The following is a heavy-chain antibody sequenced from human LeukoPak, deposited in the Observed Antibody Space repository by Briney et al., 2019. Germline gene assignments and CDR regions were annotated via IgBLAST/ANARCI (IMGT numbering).Heavy chain of an antibody. CDR2: IYYSGST. V-gene: IGHV4-39*01. CDR3: ARYFYGSGSYYNH. J-gene: IGHJ4*02. D-gene: IGHD3-10*01. Sequence: SETLSLTCTVSGGSISSSSYYWGWIRQPPGKGLEWIGSIYYSGSTYYNPSLKSRVTISVDTSKNQLSLKLSSVTAADTAVYYCARYFYGSGSYYNHWGQGTLVTVSS. CDR1: GGSISSSSYY.